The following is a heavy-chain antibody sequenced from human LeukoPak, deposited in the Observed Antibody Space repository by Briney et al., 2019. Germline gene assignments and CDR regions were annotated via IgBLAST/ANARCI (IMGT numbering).Heavy chain of an antibody. CDR2: INPSGGST. D-gene: IGHD5-18*01. Sequence: ASVKVSCKASGYTFTSYYMHWVRQAPGQGLEWMGIINPSGGSTSYAQKFQGRVTMTRDTSTSTVYMELISLRSEDTAVYYCASPSHVTGYSYGDLDDWGQGTLVTVSS. CDR3: ASPSHVTGYSYGDLDD. V-gene: IGHV1-46*01. J-gene: IGHJ4*02. CDR1: GYTFTSYY.